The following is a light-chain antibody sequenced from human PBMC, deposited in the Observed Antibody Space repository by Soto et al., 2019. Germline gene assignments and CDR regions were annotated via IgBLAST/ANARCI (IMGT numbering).Light chain of an antibody. J-gene: IGKJ4*01. V-gene: IGKV3-15*01. CDR3: QQTFRPPRT. CDR1: HSVSSS. CDR2: GAS. Sequence: EVVMTQSPATLSVSPGQRVTLSCRASHSVSSSLAWYQQKPGQAPRLLISGASTRAAGVPARFSGSGSGTDFTLTISSLQSEDLAVYYCQQTFRPPRTVGGGTKVVIK.